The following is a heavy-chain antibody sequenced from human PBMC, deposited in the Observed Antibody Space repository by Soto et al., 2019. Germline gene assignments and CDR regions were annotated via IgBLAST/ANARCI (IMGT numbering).Heavy chain of an antibody. CDR3: ARDLADTAMAP. CDR2: ITTDKGKT. Sequence: ASVKVSCKTSGYTFTSFGISWVRQAPGQGLEWMGWITTDKGKTNYAQKFQGRVTMTTDTSTSTAYMELSSLRSEDTAVYYCARDLADTAMAPWGQGTLVTVSS. CDR1: GYTFTSFG. J-gene: IGHJ5*02. D-gene: IGHD5-18*01. V-gene: IGHV1-18*01.